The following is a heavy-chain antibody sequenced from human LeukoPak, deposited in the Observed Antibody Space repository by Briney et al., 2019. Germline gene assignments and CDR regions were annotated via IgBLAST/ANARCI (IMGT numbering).Heavy chain of an antibody. J-gene: IGHJ3*02. CDR2: IRSKANSYAT. CDR1: GFTFSGSA. D-gene: IGHD2-8*01. CDR3: TSPRGYCTNGVCYPDAFDI. Sequence: PGGSLRLSCAASGFTFSGSAMHWVRQASGKGLEWVGRIRSKANSYATAYAASVKGRFTISRDDSKNTAYLQMNSLKTEDTAVYYCTSPRGYCTNGVCYPDAFDIWGQGTMVTVSS. V-gene: IGHV3-73*01.